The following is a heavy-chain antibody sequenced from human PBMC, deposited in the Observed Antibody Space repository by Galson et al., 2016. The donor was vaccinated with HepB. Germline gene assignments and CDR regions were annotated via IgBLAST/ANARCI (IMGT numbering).Heavy chain of an antibody. Sequence: SETLSLTCAVYGGSFSSYYWSWIRQPPGQGLEWIGEINHRGSTNYNPSLKSRVTISADTSKNHISLKLSTMTAADTAVYYCEGGVIGVVEDATSTRVSYCGMDVCGQETMVTVSS. D-gene: IGHD2-15*01. V-gene: IGHV4-34*01. J-gene: IGHJ6*02. CDR2: INHRGST. CDR3: EGGVIGVVEDATSTRVSYCGMDV. CDR1: GGSFSSYY.